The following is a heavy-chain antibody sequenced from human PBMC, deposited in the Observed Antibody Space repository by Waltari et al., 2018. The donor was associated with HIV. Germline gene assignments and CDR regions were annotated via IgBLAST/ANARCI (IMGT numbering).Heavy chain of an antibody. V-gene: IGHV4-30-4*01. D-gene: IGHD6-13*01. CDR1: GGSISSGDYY. J-gene: IGHJ2*01. Sequence: QVQLQESGPGLVKPSQTLSLTCTVSGGSISSGDYYWSWIRQPPGKGLEWIGYIYYSGRTYYNPSLKSRVTISVDTSKNQFSLKLSSVTAADTAVYYCARDPRIAAADLYWYFDLWGRGTLVTVSS. CDR2: IYYSGRT. CDR3: ARDPRIAAADLYWYFDL.